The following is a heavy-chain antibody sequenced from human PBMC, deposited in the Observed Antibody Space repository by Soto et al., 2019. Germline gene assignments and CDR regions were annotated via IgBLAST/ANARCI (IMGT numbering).Heavy chain of an antibody. CDR3: ARFNKGGTYYYDSSGYGTDGMDV. V-gene: IGHV5-10-1*01. CDR2: IDPSDSYT. CDR1: GYSFTSYW. J-gene: IGHJ6*02. D-gene: IGHD3-22*01. Sequence: PGESLKISCKGSGYSFTSYWISWVRQMPGKGLEWMGRIDPSDSYTNYSPSFQGHVTISADKSISTAYLQWSSLKASDTAMYYCARFNKGGTYYYDSSGYGTDGMDVWGQGTTVTVSS.